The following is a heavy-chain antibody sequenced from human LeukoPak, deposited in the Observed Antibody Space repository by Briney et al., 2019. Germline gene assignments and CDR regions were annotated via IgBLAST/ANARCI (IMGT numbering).Heavy chain of an antibody. V-gene: IGHV3-21*01. Sequence: GGSLRLSCAASGFTFSSYSMNWVRQAPGKGLEWVSSISSSSSYIYYADSVKGRFTIPRDNAKNSLYLQMNSLRAEDTAVYYCARASLWSGYYHPDYWGQGTLVTVSS. CDR1: GFTFSSYS. D-gene: IGHD3-3*01. J-gene: IGHJ4*02. CDR3: ARASLWSGYYHPDY. CDR2: ISSSSSYI.